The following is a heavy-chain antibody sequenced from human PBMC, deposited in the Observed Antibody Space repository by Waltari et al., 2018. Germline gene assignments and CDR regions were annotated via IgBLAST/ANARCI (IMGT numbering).Heavy chain of an antibody. CDR3: ARVHYDFWSGYYI. V-gene: IGHV1-8*02. D-gene: IGHD3-3*01. CDR1: GHPFSDYD. CDR2: INPKSGNT. Sequence: QMPLVQSGAEVKKPGASVKVSCKASGHPFSDYDINWVRQATGHGLEWMGWINPKSGNTVSAQNFQDRVTITRDPSTSTVDMELSSLRSDDAAVYYCARVHYDFWSGYYIWGQGTLVTVPS. J-gene: IGHJ4*02.